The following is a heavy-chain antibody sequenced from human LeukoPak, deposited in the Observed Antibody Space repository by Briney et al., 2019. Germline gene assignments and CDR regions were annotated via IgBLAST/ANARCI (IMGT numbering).Heavy chain of an antibody. CDR2: IYPRDSDT. D-gene: IGHD5-24*01. CDR3: ARGERAMATRKAGFDY. CDR1: GYDFANSW. Sequence: GESLKISCTASGYDFANSWIGWVRQMPGKGLEWMGIIYPRDSDTIYSPSFQGQVTTSADKSIRTAYLQRSSLTASDTAIYYCARGERAMATRKAGFDYWGQGTLVTVSS. J-gene: IGHJ4*02. V-gene: IGHV5-51*01.